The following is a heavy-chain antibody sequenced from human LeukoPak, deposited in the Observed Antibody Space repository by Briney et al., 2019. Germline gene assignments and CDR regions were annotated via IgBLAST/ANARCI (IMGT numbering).Heavy chain of an antibody. CDR2: ISWDGGTT. Sequence: PGGSLRLSCEASGFTFDDYTMHWVRQSPGKGLEWVSLISWDGGTTYYADSVRGRFTISRGNSKNSLYLQMNSLRTEDTALYYCAKDRGYYYDSSAYGSYFDYWGQGTLVTVSS. D-gene: IGHD3-22*01. CDR3: AKDRGYYYDSSAYGSYFDY. J-gene: IGHJ4*02. V-gene: IGHV3-43*01. CDR1: GFTFDDYT.